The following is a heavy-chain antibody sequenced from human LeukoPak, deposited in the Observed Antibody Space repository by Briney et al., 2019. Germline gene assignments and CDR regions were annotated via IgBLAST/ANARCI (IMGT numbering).Heavy chain of an antibody. CDR2: IKQDGSEK. Sequence: GGSLRLSCAASGFTFSSYWMSWVRQAPGKGLEWVANIKQDGSEKDYVDSVRGRFTISRDNAKNSLYLQMNSLRAEDTAVYYCARADYVKYYFDYWGQGTLVTVSS. CDR3: ARADYVKYYFDY. D-gene: IGHD3-16*01. J-gene: IGHJ4*02. V-gene: IGHV3-7*01. CDR1: GFTFSSYW.